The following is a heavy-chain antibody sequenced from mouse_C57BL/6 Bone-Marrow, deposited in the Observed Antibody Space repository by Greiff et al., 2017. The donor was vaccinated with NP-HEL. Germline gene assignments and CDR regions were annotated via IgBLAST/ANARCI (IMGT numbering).Heavy chain of an antibody. V-gene: IGHV1-15*01. D-gene: IGHD1-1*01. CDR2: NDPETGGT. Sequence: QVHVKQSGAELVRPGASVTLSCKASGYTFTDYEMHWVKQTPVHGLEWIGANDPETGGTAYNQKFKGKAILTADKSSSTAYMELRSLTSEDSAVYYCTSFITTVVAPYAMDYWGQGTSVTVSS. CDR1: GYTFTDYE. J-gene: IGHJ4*01. CDR3: TSFITTVVAPYAMDY.